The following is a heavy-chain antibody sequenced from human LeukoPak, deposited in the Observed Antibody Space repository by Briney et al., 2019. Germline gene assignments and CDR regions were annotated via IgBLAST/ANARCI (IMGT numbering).Heavy chain of an antibody. J-gene: IGHJ4*02. CDR3: AGRITGYSSGYVY. D-gene: IGHD5-18*01. CDR2: INWNGGSL. CDR1: GLSFASYG. Sequence: GGSLRLSCAASGLSFASYGMNWVRHVPGKGLEWVSGINWNGGSLEYADSVKGRFTISRDNSENIVYLQMNNLRAEDTALYYCAGRITGYSSGYVYWGQGTLVTVSS. V-gene: IGHV3-20*04.